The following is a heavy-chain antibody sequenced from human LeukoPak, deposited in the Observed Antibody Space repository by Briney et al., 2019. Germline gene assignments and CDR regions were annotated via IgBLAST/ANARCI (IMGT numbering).Heavy chain of an antibody. CDR1: GFTFSNYW. Sequence: GGSLRLSCAASGFTFSNYWMHWVRQAPGKGLEWVGRINERASNINYADSVKGGFTITRESARNMLYLQMNSLTAEDTAVYYCVRDLILVWTPGDDFDHWGQGTLVTVSS. V-gene: IGHV3-74*01. CDR3: VRDLILVWTPGDDFDH. CDR2: INERASNI. J-gene: IGHJ4*02. D-gene: IGHD3-16*01.